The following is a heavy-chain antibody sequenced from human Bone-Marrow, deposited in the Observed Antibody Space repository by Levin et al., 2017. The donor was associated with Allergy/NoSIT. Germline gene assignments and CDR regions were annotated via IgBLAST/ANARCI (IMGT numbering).Heavy chain of an antibody. J-gene: IGHJ6*03. V-gene: IGHV4-31*03. CDR1: GGSISTTGQH. CDR2: IYYSGST. D-gene: IGHD2-2*01. CDR3: ARVIVVVPTAKYMDV. Sequence: SETLSLTCTVSGGSISTTGQHWSWIRQHPGKGLEWIGYIYYSGSTNYNPSLKSRLTMSVDTSKNQFSLNLTSVTAADTAVYYCARVIVVVPTAKYMDVWGKGTAVTVSS.